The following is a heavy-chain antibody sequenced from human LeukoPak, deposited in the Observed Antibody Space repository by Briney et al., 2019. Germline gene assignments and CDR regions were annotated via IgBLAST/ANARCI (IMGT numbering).Heavy chain of an antibody. CDR1: GGSFDNYA. V-gene: IGHV1-69*05. CDR2: IIPIFGTP. Sequence: ASVKVSCKASGGSFDNYAFTWVRQAPGQGLEWMGGIIPIFGTPNYAQKFQGRATLTRATSTGTVYMELSSLRSEDTAVYYCASVYKHGMDVWGQGTTVIVSS. J-gene: IGHJ6*02. D-gene: IGHD5-24*01. CDR3: ASVYKHGMDV.